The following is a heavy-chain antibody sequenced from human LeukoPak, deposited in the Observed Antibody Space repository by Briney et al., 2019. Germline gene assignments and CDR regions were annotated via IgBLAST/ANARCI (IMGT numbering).Heavy chain of an antibody. J-gene: IGHJ6*02. CDR2: ISAYNGNT. D-gene: IGHD3-3*01. CDR1: GYTFTSYG. V-gene: IGHV1-18*01. CDR3: ASVFGVVTRPYYYGMDV. Sequence: ASVKVSCKASGYTFTSYGISWERQAPGQGLEWMGWISAYNGNTNYAQKLQGGVTMTTDTSTSTAYMELRSLRSDDTAVYYCASVFGVVTRPYYYGMDVWGQGTTVTVSS.